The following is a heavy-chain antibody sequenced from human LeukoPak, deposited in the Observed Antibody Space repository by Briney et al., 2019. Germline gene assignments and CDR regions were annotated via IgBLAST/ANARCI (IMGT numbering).Heavy chain of an antibody. V-gene: IGHV3-15*01. J-gene: IGHJ4*02. Sequence: GGSLRLSCAASGFTFSNAGMSWGRQAPGKGLEWVRRIKSKTDGGTTDYAAPVKGRFTISRDDSKNTLYLQMNSLKTEDTAVYYCTTFYYDSSGYYSTPAYWGQGTLVTVSS. CDR1: GFTFSNAG. CDR3: TTFYYDSSGYYSTPAY. D-gene: IGHD3-22*01. CDR2: IKSKTDGGTT.